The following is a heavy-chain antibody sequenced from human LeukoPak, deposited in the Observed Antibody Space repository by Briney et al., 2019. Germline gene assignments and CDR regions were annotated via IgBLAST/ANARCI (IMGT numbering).Heavy chain of an antibody. CDR2: IRYDGGNT. CDR3: ASDGRRSGSYSNYFDY. D-gene: IGHD3-10*01. Sequence: PGGSLRLSCAASGFTFSTSGMHWVRQAPGKGLEWVAFIRYDGGNTYYADSVKGRFTISRDNSKNTVFLQMNSLRAEDAALYYCASDGRRSGSYSNYFDYWGQGTLVTVSS. CDR1: GFTFSTSG. V-gene: IGHV3-30*02. J-gene: IGHJ4*02.